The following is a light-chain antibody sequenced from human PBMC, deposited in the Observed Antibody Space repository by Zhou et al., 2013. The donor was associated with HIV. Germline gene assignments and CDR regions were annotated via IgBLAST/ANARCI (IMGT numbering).Light chain of an antibody. V-gene: IGKV1-39*01. J-gene: IGKJ4*01. CDR1: QTIATY. CDR2: AAS. CDR3: QQSYTTPQLT. Sequence: DVQMTQSPPSLSASVGDRVTITCRASQTIATYLNWYQQTPGRAPKFLISAASSLQSGVPSRFSGSGSGTYFTLTITNLQPEDFATYYCQQSYTTPQLTFGGGTKVDIK.